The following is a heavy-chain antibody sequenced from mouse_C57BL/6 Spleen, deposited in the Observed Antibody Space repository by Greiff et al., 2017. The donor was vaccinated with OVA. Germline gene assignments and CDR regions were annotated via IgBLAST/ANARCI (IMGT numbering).Heavy chain of an antibody. CDR1: GFTFSDYY. Sequence: EVMLVESEGGLVQPGSSMKLSCTASGFTFSDYYMAWVRQVPEKGLEWVANINYDGSSTYYLDSLKSRFIISRDNAKNILYLQMSSLKSEDTATYYCARGGTLDDFDYWGQGTTLTVSS. D-gene: IGHD4-1*01. CDR2: INYDGSST. CDR3: ARGGTLDDFDY. V-gene: IGHV5-16*01. J-gene: IGHJ2*01.